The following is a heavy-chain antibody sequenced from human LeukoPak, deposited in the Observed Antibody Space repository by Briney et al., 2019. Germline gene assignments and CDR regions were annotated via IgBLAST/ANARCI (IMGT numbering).Heavy chain of an antibody. J-gene: IGHJ3*02. CDR3: STMIGVVEAFDI. V-gene: IGHV3-74*01. Sequence: WSLRLSCAASGFAFSNYWMYWVRQAPGKGLVWVSRIYSDGSTTSYADSVKGRFTISRDNAKNTLYLQMNSLRAEDTAVYYCSTMIGVVEAFDIWGQGTMVTVSS. CDR2: IYSDGSTT. CDR1: GFAFSNYW. D-gene: IGHD3-22*01.